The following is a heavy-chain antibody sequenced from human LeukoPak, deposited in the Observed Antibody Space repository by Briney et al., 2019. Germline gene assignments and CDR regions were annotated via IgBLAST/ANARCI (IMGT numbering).Heavy chain of an antibody. J-gene: IGHJ6*02. V-gene: IGHV3-53*01. CDR3: ARTRPLEYYGMDV. Sequence: GGSLRLSCAASGFTVSSNYMSWVRQAPGKGLEWVSVIYSGGSTSYADSVKGRFTISRDNAKNTLYLQMNSLRAEDTAVYYCARTRPLEYYGMDVWGQGTTVTVSS. CDR2: IYSGGST. D-gene: IGHD2-2*01. CDR1: GFTVSSNY.